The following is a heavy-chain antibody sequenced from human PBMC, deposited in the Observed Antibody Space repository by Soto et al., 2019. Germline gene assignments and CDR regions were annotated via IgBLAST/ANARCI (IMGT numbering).Heavy chain of an antibody. CDR3: ARDRMQQLVRYYHYYGMDV. CDR2: ISAYNGNT. CDR1: GYTFTSYG. Sequence: ASVKVSCKASGYTFTSYGISWVRQAPGQGLEWMGWISAYNGNTNYAQKLQGRVTMTTDTSTSTACMELRSLRSDDTAVYYCARDRMQQLVRYYHYYGMDVWGQGTTVTVSS. D-gene: IGHD6-13*01. J-gene: IGHJ6*02. V-gene: IGHV1-18*01.